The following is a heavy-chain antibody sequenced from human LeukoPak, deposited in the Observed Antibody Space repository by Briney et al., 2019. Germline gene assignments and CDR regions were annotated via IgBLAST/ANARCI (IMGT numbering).Heavy chain of an antibody. CDR2: IIPIFGTA. CDR3: ARGTAAGTGDGLPDAFDI. D-gene: IGHD6-13*01. J-gene: IGHJ3*02. Sequence: ASVKVSCKASGGTFSSYAISWVRQAPGQGLEWMGGIIPIFGTANYAQKFQGRVTITADESTSTAYMELSSLRSEDTAVYYCARGTAAGTGDGLPDAFDIWGQGTMVTVSS. V-gene: IGHV1-69*13. CDR1: GGTFSSYA.